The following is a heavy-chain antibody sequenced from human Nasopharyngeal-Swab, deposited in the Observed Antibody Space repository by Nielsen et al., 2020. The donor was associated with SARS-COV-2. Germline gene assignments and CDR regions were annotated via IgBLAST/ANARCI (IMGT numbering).Heavy chain of an antibody. D-gene: IGHD6-19*01. V-gene: IGHV3-23*01. CDR3: ATDTQWLALFDY. J-gene: IGHJ4*02. CDR2: ISGSGGST. Sequence: GGSLRLSCAASGFTFSSYAMGWVRQAPGKGLEWVSAISGSGGSTYYADSVKGRFTISRDNSKNTLYLQMNSLRAEDTAVYYCATDTQWLALFDYWGQGTLVTVSS. CDR1: GFTFSSYA.